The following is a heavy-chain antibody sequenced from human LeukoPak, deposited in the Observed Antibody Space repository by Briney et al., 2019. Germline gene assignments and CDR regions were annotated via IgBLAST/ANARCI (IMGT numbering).Heavy chain of an antibody. CDR3: ARGVLYCSSTSCSIDY. CDR1: GFTFSSYS. Sequence: GGSLRLSCAASGFTFSSYSMNWVRQAPGKGLEWVSSISSSSSYIYYADSVKGRFTISRDNAKNSLYLQMYSLRAEDTAVYYCARGVLYCSSTSCSIDYWGQGTLVTVSS. D-gene: IGHD2-2*01. CDR2: ISSSSSYI. J-gene: IGHJ4*02. V-gene: IGHV3-21*01.